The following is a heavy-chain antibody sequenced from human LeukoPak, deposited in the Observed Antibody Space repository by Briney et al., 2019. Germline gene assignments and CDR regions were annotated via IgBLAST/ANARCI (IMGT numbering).Heavy chain of an antibody. CDR3: ARRGMVRGGINWFDP. J-gene: IGHJ5*02. CDR2: INPNSGGT. Sequence: ASVKVSCKASGYTFTGYYMHWVRQAPGQGLEWTGRINPNSGGTNYAQKFQGRVTMTRDTSISTAYMELSSLRSEDTAVYYCARRGMVRGGINWFDPWGQGTLVTVSS. V-gene: IGHV1-2*06. CDR1: GYTFTGYY. D-gene: IGHD3-10*01.